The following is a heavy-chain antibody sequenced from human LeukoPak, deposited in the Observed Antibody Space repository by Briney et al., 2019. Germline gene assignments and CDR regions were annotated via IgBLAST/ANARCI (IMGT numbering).Heavy chain of an antibody. CDR1: GFTFSAYW. CDR2: IYYSGST. V-gene: IGHV4-59*01. Sequence: PGGSLRLSCAASGFTFSAYWMNWVRQPPGKGLEWIGYIYYSGSTNYNPSLTSRVTISVDTSKNQFSLKLSSVTAADTAVYYCAKDRGLWAAGAGGIDYWGQGTLVTVSS. CDR3: AKDRGLWAAGAGGIDY. D-gene: IGHD6-13*01. J-gene: IGHJ4*02.